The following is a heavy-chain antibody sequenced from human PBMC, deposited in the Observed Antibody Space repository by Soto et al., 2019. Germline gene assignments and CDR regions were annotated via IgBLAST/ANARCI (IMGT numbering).Heavy chain of an antibody. CDR1: GFTFSSYA. V-gene: IGHV3-30-3*01. J-gene: IGHJ4*02. CDR2: ISYDGSNK. D-gene: IGHD3-22*01. CDR3: ARSGKIVVIKYYFDY. Sequence: GGSLRLSCAASGFTFSSYAMHWVRQAPGKGLEWVAVISYDGSNKYYADSVKGRFTISRDNSKNTLYLQMNSLRAEDTAVYYCARSGKIVVIKYYFDYWGQGTLVTVSS.